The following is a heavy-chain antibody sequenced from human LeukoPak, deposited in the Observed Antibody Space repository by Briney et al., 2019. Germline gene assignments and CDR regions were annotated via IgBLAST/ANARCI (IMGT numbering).Heavy chain of an antibody. CDR1: GFTFSDYY. CDR3: ANLYYYDSSGYYGPGTT. V-gene: IGHV3-11*01. CDR2: ISSSGSTI. D-gene: IGHD3-22*01. Sequence: GGSLRLSCAASGFTFSDYYMSWIRQALGKGLEWVSYISSSGSTIYYADSVKGRFTISRDNAKNSLYLQMNSLRAEDTAVYYCANLYYYDSSGYYGPGTTWGQGTLVTVSS. J-gene: IGHJ4*02.